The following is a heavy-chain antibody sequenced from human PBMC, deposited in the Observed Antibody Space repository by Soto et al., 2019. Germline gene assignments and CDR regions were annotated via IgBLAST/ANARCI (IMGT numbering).Heavy chain of an antibody. CDR3: ARVTWGGTHYFDL. J-gene: IGHJ4*02. CDR1: GYIFTDYW. D-gene: IGHD2-21*01. V-gene: IGHV5-51*01. Sequence: GESLKISCNSSGYIFTDYWIAWVRQMPGEGLEWMGSIFPGDGDTRYSPPFQGQVTISADKSISTAYLQWSSLKASDTAMYYCARVTWGGTHYFDLWGLGTLVTVSS. CDR2: IFPGDGDT.